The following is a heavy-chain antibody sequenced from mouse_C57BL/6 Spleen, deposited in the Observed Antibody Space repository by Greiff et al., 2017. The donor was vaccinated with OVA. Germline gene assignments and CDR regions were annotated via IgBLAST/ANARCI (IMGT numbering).Heavy chain of an antibody. J-gene: IGHJ3*01. CDR2: IDPSDSYT. V-gene: IGHV1-50*01. Sequence: VQLQESGAELVKPGASVKLSCKASGYTFTSYWMQWVKQRPGQGLEWIGEIDPSDSYTNYNQKFKGKATLTVDTSSSTAYMQLSSLTSEDSAVYYCASPLYDYWGQGTLVTVSA. CDR3: ASPLYDY. D-gene: IGHD2-3*01. CDR1: GYTFTSYW.